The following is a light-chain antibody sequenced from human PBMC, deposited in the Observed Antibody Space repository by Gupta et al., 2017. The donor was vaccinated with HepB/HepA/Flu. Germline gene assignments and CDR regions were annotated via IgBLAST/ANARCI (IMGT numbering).Light chain of an antibody. CDR3: VLYLGSGIVV. Sequence: HTVVTEETCFSVSPGLTVTLTCGLSSGSVSTSYYPSWYQQTPGQAPRPLIYNTNSRSSGVPDRFSGSILGNKAALTITGAQADDESDYYCVLYLGSGIVVFGGGTKLTVL. CDR2: NTN. J-gene: IGLJ3*02. CDR1: SGSVSTSYY. V-gene: IGLV8-61*01.